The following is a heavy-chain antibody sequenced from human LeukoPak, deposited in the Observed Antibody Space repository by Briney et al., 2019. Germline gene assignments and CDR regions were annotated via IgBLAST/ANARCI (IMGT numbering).Heavy chain of an antibody. D-gene: IGHD1-26*01. CDR2: INHSGST. Sequence: SETLSLTCAVYGGSFSGYYWSWIRQPPGKGLEWIGEINHSGSTNYNPSLKSRVTISVDTSKNQFSLKLSSVTAADTAVYYCARVSRPDRAVDYWGQGTQVTVSS. J-gene: IGHJ4*02. CDR1: GGSFSGYY. V-gene: IGHV4-34*01. CDR3: ARVSRPDRAVDY.